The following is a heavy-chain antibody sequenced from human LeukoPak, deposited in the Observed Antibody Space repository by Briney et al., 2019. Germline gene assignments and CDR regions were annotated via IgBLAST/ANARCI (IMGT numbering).Heavy chain of an antibody. V-gene: IGHV4-39*01. D-gene: IGHD3-10*01. Sequence: SQTLSLTCTVSGVSITSSRYYWGWIRQPPGKGLEWIATIYYTGSTYYNPSLKSRVTISVDTSKSHFSLKLSSVTAADTAVYYCARQDFGSGILPGYWGQGTLVTVSS. CDR1: GVSITSSRYY. J-gene: IGHJ4*02. CDR2: IYYTGST. CDR3: ARQDFGSGILPGY.